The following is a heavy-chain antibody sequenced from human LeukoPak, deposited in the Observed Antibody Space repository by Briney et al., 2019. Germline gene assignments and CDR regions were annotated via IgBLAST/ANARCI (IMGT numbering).Heavy chain of an antibody. CDR1: GFTFSSYA. D-gene: IGHD3-3*01. Sequence: PGGSLRLSCAASGFTFSSYAMNWVRQAPGKGLEWVSVISDNGGSTYYADSVKGRFTISRDNSKNTLFLQVSSLRAEDTAIYYCARDLDLWSGYPTVFDYWGQGTLVAVSS. CDR3: ARDLDLWSGYPTVFDY. V-gene: IGHV3-23*01. J-gene: IGHJ4*02. CDR2: ISDNGGST.